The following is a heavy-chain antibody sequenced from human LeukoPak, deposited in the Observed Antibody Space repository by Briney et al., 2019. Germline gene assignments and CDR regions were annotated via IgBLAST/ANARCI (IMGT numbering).Heavy chain of an antibody. D-gene: IGHD2-15*01. CDR2: LYSNGYI. CDR3: ARDRWELLSNSYHYCGLDV. J-gene: IGHJ6*02. Sequence: GGSLRLSCAASGFSVSSNYLTWVRQAPGKGLEWVSVLYSNGYISYADSVKGRFTISRDNAENTVYLQMNSLRAEDTAVHYCARDRWELLSNSYHYCGLDVWGQGTTVTVSS. CDR1: GFSVSSNY. V-gene: IGHV3-53*01.